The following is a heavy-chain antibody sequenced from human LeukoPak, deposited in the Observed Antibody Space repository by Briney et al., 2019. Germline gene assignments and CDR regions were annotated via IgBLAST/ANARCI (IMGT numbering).Heavy chain of an antibody. CDR3: AKDQGWTYEYGSGYSDS. V-gene: IGHV1-18*01. CDR1: GYTFTSYG. CDR2: ISAYNGNT. D-gene: IGHD3-10*01. Sequence: ASVKVSCKASGYTFTSYGISWVRQAPGQGLEWMGWISAYNGNTNYAQKLQGRVTMTTDTSTSTAYMELRSLRSDDTARYYCAKDQGWTYEYGSGYSDSWGQGTLVAVSS. J-gene: IGHJ4*02.